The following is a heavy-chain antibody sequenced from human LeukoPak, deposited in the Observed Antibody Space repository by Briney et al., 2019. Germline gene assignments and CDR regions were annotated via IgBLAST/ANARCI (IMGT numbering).Heavy chain of an antibody. V-gene: IGHV1-69*01. Sequence: SVTVSFKASGGTFSSYAISWVRQAPGQGLEWMGGIIPIFGTANYAQKFQGRVTITADESTSTAYMELSSLRSEDTAVYYCARVGGDCGGDCYHFDYWGQGTLVTVSS. D-gene: IGHD2-21*02. CDR3: ARVGGDCGGDCYHFDY. CDR2: IIPIFGTA. J-gene: IGHJ4*02. CDR1: GGTFSSYA.